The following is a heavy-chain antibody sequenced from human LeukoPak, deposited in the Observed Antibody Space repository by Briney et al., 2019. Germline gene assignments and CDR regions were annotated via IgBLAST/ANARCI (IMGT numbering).Heavy chain of an antibody. CDR1: GYTFTGHN. J-gene: IGHJ4*02. V-gene: IGHV1-2*02. CDR3: ASFVYYYDSDAYIDD. D-gene: IGHD3-22*01. CDR2: INPNNGGT. Sequence: ASVKVSCKASGYTFTGHNMHWVRQAPGQGLEWMGWINPNNGGTNYAQRFQGRVTMTRDTSTSTAYMGLNRLRSDDTAVYYCASFVYYYDSDAYIDDWGQGTLVTVSS.